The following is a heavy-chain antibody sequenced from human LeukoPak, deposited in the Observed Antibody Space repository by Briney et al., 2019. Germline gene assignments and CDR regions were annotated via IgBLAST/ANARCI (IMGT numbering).Heavy chain of an antibody. D-gene: IGHD3-10*01. CDR1: GYIFTGYY. J-gene: IGHJ5*02. CDR3: ARVRGGSGSYPWFDP. CDR2: INPNSGGT. V-gene: IGHV1-2*02. Sequence: ASVKVSCKASGYIFTGYYMHWVRQAPGQGLEWMGWINPNSGGTNYAQKFQGRVTMTSDTSISTAYMELGRLRSDDTAVYYCARVRGGSGSYPWFDPWGQGTLVTVSS.